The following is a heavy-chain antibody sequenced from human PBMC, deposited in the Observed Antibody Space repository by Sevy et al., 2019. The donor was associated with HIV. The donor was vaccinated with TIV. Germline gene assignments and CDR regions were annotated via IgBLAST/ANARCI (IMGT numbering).Heavy chain of an antibody. J-gene: IGHJ4*02. Sequence: GGSLRLSCAASGFTFDTYAMHWVRQAPGKGLEWVSGINCVGAATGYADSVMGRFTISRDNAKNSLFLNMNSLRPEDTTFYYCAKDKSRGGTGTGPDYWGQGTLVTVSS. CDR2: INCVGAAT. CDR1: GFTFDTYA. D-gene: IGHD1-7*01. CDR3: AKDKSRGGTGTGPDY. V-gene: IGHV3-9*01.